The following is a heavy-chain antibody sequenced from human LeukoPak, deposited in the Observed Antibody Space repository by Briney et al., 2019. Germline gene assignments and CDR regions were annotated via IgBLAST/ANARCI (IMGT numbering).Heavy chain of an antibody. J-gene: IGHJ4*02. V-gene: IGHV1-69*04. Sequence: ASVKVSCKASGYTFTNYGISWVRQAPGQGLEWMGRIIPILDLTKYAPKIQDRVTITADKSTSTAYMELNSLRSEDTAVYFCARDSGRPPTSFDYWGQGTLVTVSS. D-gene: IGHD1-1*01. CDR2: IIPILDLT. CDR3: ARDSGRPPTSFDY. CDR1: GYTFTNYG.